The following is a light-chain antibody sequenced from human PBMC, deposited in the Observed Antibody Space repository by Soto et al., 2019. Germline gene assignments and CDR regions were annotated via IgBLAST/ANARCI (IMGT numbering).Light chain of an antibody. CDR2: AAS. CDR1: QVIATR. CDR3: QQLSSYPLT. V-gene: IGKV1-9*01. J-gene: IGKJ4*01. Sequence: QLTQSPSSLSASVGDRVTITCGSSQVIATRVAWYQQKPGQAPNLLIYAASTLQSGVPSRFSGGGSGTDFTLTISSLQPEDFATYYCQQLSSYPLTFGGGTKVDIK.